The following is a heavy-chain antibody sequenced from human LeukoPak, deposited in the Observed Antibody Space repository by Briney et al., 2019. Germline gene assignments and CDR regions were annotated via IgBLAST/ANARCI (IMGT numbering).Heavy chain of an antibody. J-gene: IGHJ4*02. CDR2: ISSSGSTI. V-gene: IGHV3-48*03. CDR1: GFTFSGYE. D-gene: IGHD3-22*01. Sequence: GGSLRLPCAASGFTFSGYEMNWVRQAPGKGLEWVSYISSSGSTIYYADSVKGRFTISRDNAKNSLYLQMNSLRDEDTAVYYCARSFRRVVVITLFDYWGQGTLVTVSS. CDR3: ARSFRRVVVITLFDY.